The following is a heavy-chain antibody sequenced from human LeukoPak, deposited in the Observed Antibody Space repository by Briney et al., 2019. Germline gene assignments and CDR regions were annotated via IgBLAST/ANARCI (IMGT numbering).Heavy chain of an antibody. J-gene: IGHJ4*02. CDR3: ARLLDKNWDFDY. CDR1: GGSMSGYY. CDR2: VHDSGTI. D-gene: IGHD7-27*01. Sequence: SETLSLTCTVSGGSMSGYYWSWIRQPPGKGLEWIGYVHDSGTINYNPSLKSRVTMSVVTSKSQFSLRLSSVTAADTAVYYCARLLDKNWDFDYWGQGILVTVSS. V-gene: IGHV4-59*08.